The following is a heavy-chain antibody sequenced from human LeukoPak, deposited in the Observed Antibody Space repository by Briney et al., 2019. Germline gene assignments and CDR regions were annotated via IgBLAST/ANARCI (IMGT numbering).Heavy chain of an antibody. CDR1: GFTFSSDA. Sequence: GGSLRLSCAASGFTFSSDAMSWVRQAPGKGLEWVSAISGSGGSTYYADSVKGRFTISRDNSRTTLYLQMNSLRAEDTAVYYCAKWRWLQLSAPFDYWGQGTLVTVSS. J-gene: IGHJ4*02. CDR2: ISGSGGST. CDR3: AKWRWLQLSAPFDY. V-gene: IGHV3-23*01. D-gene: IGHD5-24*01.